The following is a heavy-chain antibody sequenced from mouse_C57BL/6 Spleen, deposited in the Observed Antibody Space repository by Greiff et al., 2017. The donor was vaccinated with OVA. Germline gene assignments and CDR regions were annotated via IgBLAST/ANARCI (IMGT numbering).Heavy chain of an antibody. J-gene: IGHJ1*03. D-gene: IGHD3-2*01. Sequence: VQLQQSGPELVKPGASVKISCKASGYTFTDYYMNWVKQSHGKSLEWIGDINPNNGGTSYNQKFKGKATLTVDKSSSTAYMELRSLTSEDSAVYYCARARHDWYFDVWGTGTTVTVSS. CDR3: ARARHDWYFDV. CDR1: GYTFTDYY. CDR2: INPNNGGT. V-gene: IGHV1-26*01.